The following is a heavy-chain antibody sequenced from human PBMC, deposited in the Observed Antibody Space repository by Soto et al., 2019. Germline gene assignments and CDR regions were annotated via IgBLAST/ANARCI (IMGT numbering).Heavy chain of an antibody. CDR2: FRYSDTT. CDR1: GGSISSGGYY. CDR3: ARLGGYCDRTGCYGYYALDV. D-gene: IGHD2-15*01. V-gene: IGHV4-39*01. J-gene: IGHJ6*02. Sequence: PSETLSLTCTVSGGSISSGGYYWSWIRQHPGKGLEWIGTFRYSDTTYYNPSLKSRVTIYVDTSKNKFSLKVTSVAVEDTATYYCARLGGYCDRTGCYGYYALDVWGQGTTVTVSS.